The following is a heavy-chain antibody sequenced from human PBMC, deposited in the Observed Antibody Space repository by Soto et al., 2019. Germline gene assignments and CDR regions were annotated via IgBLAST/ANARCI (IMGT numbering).Heavy chain of an antibody. CDR1: GGSISSCSYY. J-gene: IGHJ3*02. V-gene: IGHV4-39*01. D-gene: IGHD3-9*01. CDR2: VYCSGRT. CDR3: ANTYYDILTGYHDAFDI. Sequence: PSETLSLTCTVSGGSISSCSYYWGWVRQPPGKGLECIGSVYCSGRTYYNPPLKSRVTISVDTSKNQFSLKLSSVTAADTAVYYCANTYYDILTGYHDAFDIWGQGTMVTVS.